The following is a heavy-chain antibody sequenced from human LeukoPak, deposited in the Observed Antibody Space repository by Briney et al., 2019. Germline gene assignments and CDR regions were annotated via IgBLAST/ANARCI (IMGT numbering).Heavy chain of an antibody. Sequence: QPGGSLRLSCAASGFTFSSYGMHWVRQAPGKGLEWVAFIRYDGSNKYYADSVKGRFTISRDNSKNTLYLQMNSLRAEDTAVYYCAKDSPGGSALDYFDYWGQGTLVTVSS. CDR2: IRYDGSNK. V-gene: IGHV3-30*02. CDR3: AKDSPGGSALDYFDY. D-gene: IGHD3-10*01. J-gene: IGHJ4*02. CDR1: GFTFSSYG.